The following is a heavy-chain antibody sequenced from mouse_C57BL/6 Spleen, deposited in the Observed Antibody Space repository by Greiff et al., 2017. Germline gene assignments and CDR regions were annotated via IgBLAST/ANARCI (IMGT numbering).Heavy chain of an antibody. CDR2: IYPGGGYT. D-gene: IGHD2-4*01. Sequence: QVQLQQSGAELVRPGTSVKMSCKASGYTFTNYWIGWAKQRPGHGLEWIGDIYPGGGYTNYNEKFKGKATLTADKSSSTAYMQFSSLTSEDSAIYYCARGYDYDGYYYAMDYWGQGTSVTVSS. J-gene: IGHJ4*01. CDR1: GYTFTNYW. CDR3: ARGYDYDGYYYAMDY. V-gene: IGHV1-63*01.